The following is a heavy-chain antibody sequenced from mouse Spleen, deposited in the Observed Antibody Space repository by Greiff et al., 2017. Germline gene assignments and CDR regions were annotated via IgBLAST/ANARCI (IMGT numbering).Heavy chain of an antibody. Sequence: QVQLQQSGAELVMPGASVKLSCKASGYTFTSSWMHWVKQRPGQGLEWIGEIDPSDSYTNYNQKFKGKATLTVDKSSSTAYMQLSSLTSEDSAVYYCARLYDYEGWFAYWGQGTLVTVSA. J-gene: IGHJ3*01. V-gene: IGHV1-69*01. CDR1: GYTFTSSW. D-gene: IGHD2-4*01. CDR2: IDPSDSYT. CDR3: ARLYDYEGWFAY.